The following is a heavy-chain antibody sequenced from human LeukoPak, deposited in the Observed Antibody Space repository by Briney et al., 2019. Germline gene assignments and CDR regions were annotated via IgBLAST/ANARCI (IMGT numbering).Heavy chain of an antibody. CDR1: GFTFSSYV. V-gene: IGHV3-23*01. CDR2: ISGSGGST. J-gene: IGHJ3*02. Sequence: PGGSLRLSCAASGFTFSSYVMSWVRQAPGKGLEWVSTISGSGGSTHYPDSVKGRFTISRDNSKNMVYLQMNSLRTEDTAVYFCAREGSGLVIHAFDIWGQGTMVTVAS. CDR3: AREGSGLVIHAFDI. D-gene: IGHD3/OR15-3a*01.